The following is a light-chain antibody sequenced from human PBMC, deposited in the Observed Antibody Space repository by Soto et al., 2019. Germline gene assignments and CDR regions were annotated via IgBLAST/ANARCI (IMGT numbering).Light chain of an antibody. CDR2: DAS. Sequence: DIQMTQSPSTLSASVGDRVTITCRASQSISSWLAWYQQKPGKAPKLLIYDASSLESGVPSRFSGSGSGTEFTLTISSLQPEDFATYYCQQSYSTLSLYTFGQGTKVDIK. V-gene: IGKV1-5*01. CDR3: QQSYSTLSLYT. CDR1: QSISSW. J-gene: IGKJ2*01.